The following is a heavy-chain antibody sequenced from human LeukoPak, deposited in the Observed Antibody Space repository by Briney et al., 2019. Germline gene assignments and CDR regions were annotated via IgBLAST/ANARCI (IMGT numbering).Heavy chain of an antibody. V-gene: IGHV4-59*01. CDR1: GGSISSYY. J-gene: IGHJ4*02. D-gene: IGHD5-12*01. CDR2: IYYSGST. Sequence: PSETLSLTCTVSGGSISSYYWSWIRQPPGKGLEWIGYIYYSGSTNYNPSLKSRVTISVDTSKNQFSLKLSSVTAADTAVYYCASLSGYSGYFDYWGQGTLVTVSS. CDR3: ASLSGYSGYFDY.